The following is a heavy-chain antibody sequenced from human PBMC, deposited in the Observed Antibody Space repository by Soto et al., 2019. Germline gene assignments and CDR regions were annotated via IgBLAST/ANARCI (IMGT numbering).Heavy chain of an antibody. V-gene: IGHV4-39*01. CDR3: ARHPYSNLWYNWLDP. J-gene: IGHJ5*02. CDR1: GGSISSSRLH. Sequence: SVTMSLTSTVAGGSISSSRLHWGWIRQPPGKGLEWIGSFYYSGSTYYNPSLKSRVTISVDTSQNQFSLRLSSVTAADTAMYYCARHPYSNLWYNWLDPWGQGTLVTVSS. D-gene: IGHD6-13*01. CDR2: FYYSGST.